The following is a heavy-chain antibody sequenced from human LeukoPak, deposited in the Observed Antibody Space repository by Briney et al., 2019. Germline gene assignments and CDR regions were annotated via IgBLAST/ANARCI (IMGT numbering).Heavy chain of an antibody. V-gene: IGHV3-23*01. CDR1: GFPFSTYT. D-gene: IGHD3-3*02. CDR2: ISSSGGNT. CDR3: AKAAFSRTSYFDY. J-gene: IGHJ4*02. Sequence: PGGSLRLSCAASGFPFSTYTMSWVRQAPGKGLELVSAISSSGGNTYYADSVKGRFTNSRDNSKNTLYLQMDSLRADDTAVYYCAKAAFSRTSYFDYWGQGPLVTASS.